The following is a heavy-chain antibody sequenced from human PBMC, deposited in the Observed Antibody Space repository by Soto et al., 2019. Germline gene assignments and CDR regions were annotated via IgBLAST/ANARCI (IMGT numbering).Heavy chain of an antibody. Sequence: GESLKISCAASGFTFSSYAMHWVRQAPGKGLEWVAVISYDGSNKYYADSVKGRFTISRDNSKNTLYLQMNSLRAEDTAVYYCERKLWLGELSKCDYWGQGTLVTVSS. D-gene: IGHD3-10*01. J-gene: IGHJ4*02. CDR1: GFTFSSYA. CDR3: ERKLWLGELSKCDY. V-gene: IGHV3-30-3*01. CDR2: ISYDGSNK.